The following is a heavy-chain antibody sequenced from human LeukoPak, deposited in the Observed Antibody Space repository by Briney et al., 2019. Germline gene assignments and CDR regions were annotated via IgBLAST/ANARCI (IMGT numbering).Heavy chain of an antibody. CDR3: ANFLTAAKDY. CDR1: GFTFSSYA. CDR2: ISGSGGST. V-gene: IGHV3-23*01. D-gene: IGHD2-2*01. J-gene: IGHJ4*02. Sequence: GGSLRLSCAASGFTFSSYAMSWVRQAPGKGLEWVSAISGSGGSTYYAGSVKGRFTISRDNSKNTLYLQMNSLRAEDTAVYYCANFLTAAKDYWGQGTLVTVSS.